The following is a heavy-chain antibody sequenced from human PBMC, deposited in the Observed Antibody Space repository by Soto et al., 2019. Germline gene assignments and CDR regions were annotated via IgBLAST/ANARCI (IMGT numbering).Heavy chain of an antibody. CDR2: IIPIFGTP. J-gene: IGHJ6*02. V-gene: IGHV1-69*12. Sequence: HVQVVQSGAEVKKLGSSVKVSCKASGGSFSNYGFSWVRQAPGQGLVWMGGIIPIFGTPHYAQKFRDRVTITADESTSTVYMEVSSLTSEDTAVYYCARGDATKIVVTTYYGLDVWGQGTTVTVSS. CDR3: ARGDATKIVVTTYYGLDV. CDR1: GGSFSNYG. D-gene: IGHD3-22*01.